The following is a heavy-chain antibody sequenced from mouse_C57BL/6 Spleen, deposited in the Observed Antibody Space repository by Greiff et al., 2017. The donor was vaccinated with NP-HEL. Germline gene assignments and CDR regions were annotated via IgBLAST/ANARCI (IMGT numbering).Heavy chain of an antibody. Sequence: VQLKQSGPELVKPGASVKMSCKASGYTFTDYNMHWVKQSHGKSLEWIGYINPNNGGTSYNQKFKGKATLTVNKSPSTAYMELRSLTSEDSAVYYCAREGYYYGSRYFDYWGQGTTLTVSS. D-gene: IGHD1-1*01. V-gene: IGHV1-22*01. J-gene: IGHJ2*01. CDR1: GYTFTDYN. CDR2: INPNNGGT. CDR3: AREGYYYGSRYFDY.